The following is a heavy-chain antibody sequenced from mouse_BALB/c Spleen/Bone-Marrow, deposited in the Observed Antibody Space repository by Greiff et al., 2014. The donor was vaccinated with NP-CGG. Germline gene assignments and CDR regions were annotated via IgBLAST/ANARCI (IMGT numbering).Heavy chain of an antibody. CDR2: INPGSGGT. CDR1: GYAFTNYL. D-gene: IGHD2-1*01. V-gene: IGHV1-54*03. CDR3: ARRDGNYAWFAY. Sequence: QVQLQQSGAELVRPGTSVKVSCEASGYAFTNYLIEWVKQRPGQGLEWIGVINPGSGGTNYNEKFKGKATLTADKSSSTAYMQLSSLTSDDSAVYFCARRDGNYAWFAYWGQGTLVTVSA. J-gene: IGHJ3*01.